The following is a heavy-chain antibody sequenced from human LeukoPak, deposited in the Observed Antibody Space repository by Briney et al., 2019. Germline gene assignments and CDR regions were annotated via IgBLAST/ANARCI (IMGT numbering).Heavy chain of an antibody. J-gene: IGHJ4*02. CDR3: ARENWYFDY. CDR1: GYTFTEYH. CDR2: INPNSGAT. V-gene: IGHV1-2*02. Sequence: ASVKDSCKASGYTFTEYHIHWVRQAPGQGLEWMGWINPNSGATNYAQEFQGRVTMTRNTSISTAYMELSRLRSDDTAVYYCARENWYFDYWGQGTPVTVSS.